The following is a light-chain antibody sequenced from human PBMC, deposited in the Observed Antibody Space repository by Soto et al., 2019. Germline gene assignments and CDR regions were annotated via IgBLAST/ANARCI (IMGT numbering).Light chain of an antibody. CDR1: TSNIGSST. V-gene: IGLV1-47*01. Sequence: QSVLRQPPSASGTPGQSVTISCSGSTSNIGSSTVYWYQQLPGTAPKVFIYENNRRPSGVPDRFSGSKSGTSASLDISGLRYEDEADYYRATWDDSLSGPVFGGGTKLTVL. CDR2: ENN. J-gene: IGLJ2*01. CDR3: ATWDDSLSGPV.